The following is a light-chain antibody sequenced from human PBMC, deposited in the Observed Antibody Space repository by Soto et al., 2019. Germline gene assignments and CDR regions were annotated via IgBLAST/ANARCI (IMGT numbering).Light chain of an antibody. Sequence: IVLTQSRATLSLSPGVRATLSCRASQSVSSTSLAWYQQKPGLAPRLLIYGTSSRATGIPDRFSGSGSGTDFTLTISRLEPEDFAVYYCQQYGVSLLTFGGGTKVDIK. CDR2: GTS. CDR3: QQYGVSLLT. CDR1: QSVSSTS. V-gene: IGKV3-20*01. J-gene: IGKJ4*01.